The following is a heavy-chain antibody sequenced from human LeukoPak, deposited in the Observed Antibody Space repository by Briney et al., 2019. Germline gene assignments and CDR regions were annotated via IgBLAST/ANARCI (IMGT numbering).Heavy chain of an antibody. CDR3: ARTILYYDAFDI. J-gene: IGHJ3*02. V-gene: IGHV4-30-4*01. CDR1: GGSISSGGYY. CDR2: IYYSGST. Sequence: SQTLSLTCTVSGGSISSGGYYWSWIRQPPGKGLEWIGYIYYSGSTYYNPSLKSRVTISVDTSKNQFSLKLSSVTAADTAVYYCARTILYYDAFDIWGQGTMVTVSS. D-gene: IGHD2-8*01.